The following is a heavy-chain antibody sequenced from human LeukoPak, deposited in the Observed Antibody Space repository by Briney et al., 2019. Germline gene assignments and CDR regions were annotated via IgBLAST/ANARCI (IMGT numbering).Heavy chain of an antibody. J-gene: IGHJ4*02. CDR2: FYNSGST. V-gene: IGHV4-59*03. D-gene: IGHD6-19*01. CDR1: GGSISSYY. CDR3: AGGQQWLAFDY. Sequence: SETLSLTCTVSGGSISSYYWSWIRQPPGKGLEWIGSFYNSGSTNYNPSLKSRVTISVDTSKNQLSLKLTSLTAADTAVYYCAGGQQWLAFDYWGQGSLVTVSS.